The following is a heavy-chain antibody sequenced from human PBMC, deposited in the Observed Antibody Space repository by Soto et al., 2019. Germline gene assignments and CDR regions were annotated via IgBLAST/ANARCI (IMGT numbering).Heavy chain of an antibody. J-gene: IGHJ4*02. CDR1: GFTFSSYA. Sequence: GGSLRLSCAASGFTFSSYAMHWVRQAPGKGLEWVAVISYDGSNKYYADSVKGRFTISRDNSKNTLYLQMNSLRAEDTAVYYCARDPVANYYDSSGYYAFDYWGQGTLVTVS. CDR2: ISYDGSNK. V-gene: IGHV3-30-3*01. D-gene: IGHD3-22*01. CDR3: ARDPVANYYDSSGYYAFDY.